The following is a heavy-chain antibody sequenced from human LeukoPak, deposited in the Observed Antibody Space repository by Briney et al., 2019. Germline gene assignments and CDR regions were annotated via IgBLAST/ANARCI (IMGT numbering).Heavy chain of an antibody. J-gene: IGHJ4*02. D-gene: IGHD3/OR15-3a*01. CDR1: GFTFSGSA. CDR3: VKEGTWFDY. Sequence: GGPLRLSCAASGFTFSGSAMHWVRQASGKGLEWVGRIRSKANSYATAYAASVKGRFTISRDDSKNTAYLQMNSLKTEDTAVYYCVKEGTWFDYWGQGTLVTVSS. V-gene: IGHV3-73*01. CDR2: IRSKANSYAT.